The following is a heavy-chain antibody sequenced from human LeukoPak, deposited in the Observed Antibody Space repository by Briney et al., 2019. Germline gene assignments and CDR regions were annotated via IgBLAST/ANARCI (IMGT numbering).Heavy chain of an antibody. J-gene: IGHJ4*02. CDR2: ISSSSSYI. Sequence: GSLRLSCAASGFTFSSYSMNWVRQAPGKGLEWVSSISSSSSYIYYADSVKGRFTISRDNAKNSLYLQMNSLRAEDTAVYYCARDGRLYCSSTSCYGNYFDYWGQGTLVTVSS. V-gene: IGHV3-21*01. CDR1: GFTFSSYS. CDR3: ARDGRLYCSSTSCYGNYFDY. D-gene: IGHD2-2*01.